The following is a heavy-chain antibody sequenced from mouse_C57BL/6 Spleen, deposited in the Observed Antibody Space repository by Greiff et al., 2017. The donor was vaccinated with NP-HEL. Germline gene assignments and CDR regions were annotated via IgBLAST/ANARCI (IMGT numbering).Heavy chain of an antibody. V-gene: IGHV1-5*01. CDR2: IYPGNSDT. CDR1: GYTFTSYW. D-gene: IGHD2-4*01. CDR3: TSTHYDNDDDMDY. J-gene: IGHJ4*01. Sequence: EVQLVESGTVLARPGASVKMSCKTSGYTFTSYWMHWVKQRPGQGLEWIGAIYPGNSDTRYNQKFKGKAKLTAVTAASTAYMELSSLTNADSAVYYCTSTHYDNDDDMDYWGQGTSVTVSS.